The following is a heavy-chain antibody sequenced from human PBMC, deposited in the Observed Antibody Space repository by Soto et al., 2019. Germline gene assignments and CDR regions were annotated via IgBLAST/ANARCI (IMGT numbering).Heavy chain of an antibody. V-gene: IGHV1-2*02. Sequence: ASVKVSCKASGYTFTGYYMHWVRGAPGQGLEWMGWINPNSGGTNYAQKFQGRVTMTRDTSISTAYMELSRLRSDDTAVYYCARDMSPRFLEWPEDGMDVWGQGTTVTVSS. D-gene: IGHD3-3*01. CDR1: GYTFTGYY. CDR3: ARDMSPRFLEWPEDGMDV. CDR2: INPNSGGT. J-gene: IGHJ6*02.